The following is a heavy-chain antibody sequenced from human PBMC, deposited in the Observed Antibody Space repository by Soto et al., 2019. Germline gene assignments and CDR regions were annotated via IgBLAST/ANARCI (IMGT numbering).Heavy chain of an antibody. Sequence: QVQLVESGGGVVQPGRSLRLSCAASGFTFSSYAMHWVRQAPGKGLEWVAVISYDGSNKYYADSVKGRFTISRDNSKNTLYLQMNSLRAEDTAVYYCARESAAAPYYYYYGMDVW. CDR3: ARESAAAPYYYYYGMDV. CDR1: GFTFSSYA. J-gene: IGHJ6*01. CDR2: ISYDGSNK. D-gene: IGHD6-13*01. V-gene: IGHV3-30-3*01.